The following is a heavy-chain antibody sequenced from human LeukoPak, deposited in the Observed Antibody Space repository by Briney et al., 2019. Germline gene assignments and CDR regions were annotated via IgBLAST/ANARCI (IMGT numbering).Heavy chain of an antibody. V-gene: IGHV1-46*01. Sequence: ASVKVSCKASGYAFTYYYIHWVRQAPGQGLEWMGIINPSGGSTSYARKFQGRVIMTRDTSTSTVYMDLSSLRSDDTAVYYCAKDSVHWCFDLWGRGTLVTVSS. CDR2: INPSGGST. CDR1: GYAFTYYY. CDR3: AKDSVHWCFDL. J-gene: IGHJ2*01.